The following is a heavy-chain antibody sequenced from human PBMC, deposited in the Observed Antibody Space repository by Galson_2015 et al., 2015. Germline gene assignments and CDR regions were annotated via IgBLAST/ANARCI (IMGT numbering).Heavy chain of an antibody. CDR1: GFTFRDNY. CDR2: ISSSSSSYM. Sequence: SLRLSCAASGFTFRDNYMTWIRQAPGKGLEWVSFISSSSSSYMNYADSVKGRFTISRDNANNSLYLQMKSLRAEDTAVYFCARGSDYYHYMDVWGRGTTVTVSS. J-gene: IGHJ6*03. D-gene: IGHD6-6*01. CDR3: ARGSDYYHYMDV. V-gene: IGHV3-11*03.